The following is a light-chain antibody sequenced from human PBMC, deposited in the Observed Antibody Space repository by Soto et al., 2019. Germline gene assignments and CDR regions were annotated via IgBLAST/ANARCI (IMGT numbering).Light chain of an antibody. J-gene: IGKJ5*01. CDR2: YAS. CDR3: QQYNDWPPIT. V-gene: IGKV3-15*01. Sequence: EIMMTQSPVTLSVSPGERATLSCRASQSVSNNLAWYQQKPGQAPRLLIYYASTRATGIPARFSGSGSGTEFTLTISSLQSEDFALYSCQQYNDWPPITFGQGTRLEMK. CDR1: QSVSNN.